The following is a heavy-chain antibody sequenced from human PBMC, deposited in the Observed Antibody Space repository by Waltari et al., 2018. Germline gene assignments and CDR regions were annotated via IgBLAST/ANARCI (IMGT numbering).Heavy chain of an antibody. CDR2: IYYSGST. D-gene: IGHD6-19*01. CDR1: GGSIRSGGYY. Sequence: QVQLQESGPGLVKPSQTLSLTCTVSGGSIRSGGYYWSWIRQHPGKGLEWIGYIYYSGSTYYNPSLKSRVTISVDTSKNQFSLKLSSVTAADTAVYYCVCYTMYSSGWYYFDYWGQGTLVTVSS. CDR3: VCYTMYSSGWYYFDY. V-gene: IGHV4-31*03. J-gene: IGHJ4*02.